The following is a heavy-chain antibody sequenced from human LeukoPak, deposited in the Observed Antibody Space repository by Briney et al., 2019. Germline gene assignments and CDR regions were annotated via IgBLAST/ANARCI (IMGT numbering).Heavy chain of an antibody. CDR1: GFTFSSYS. CDR2: ISSSSSYI. Sequence: GGSLRLSCAASGFTFSSYSMNWVRQASGKGLEWVSSISSSSSYIYYADSVKGRFTISRDNAKNSLYLQMNSLRAEDTAVYYCARGDDILTGPDYWGQGTLVTVSS. D-gene: IGHD3-9*01. J-gene: IGHJ4*02. CDR3: ARGDDILTGPDY. V-gene: IGHV3-21*01.